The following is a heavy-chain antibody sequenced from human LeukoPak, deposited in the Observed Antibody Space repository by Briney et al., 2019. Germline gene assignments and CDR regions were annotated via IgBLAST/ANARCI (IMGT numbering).Heavy chain of an antibody. CDR2: IYSGGST. CDR1: GFSVSNNY. J-gene: IGHJ1*01. Sequence: GGSLRLSCAAAGFSVSNNYMSWVRQAPGKGLEWVSVIYSGGSTFYADSVKGRFTISRDNSKNTLYLQMNSLRAEDTAVYYCASDSYSPEYFQHWGQGTLVTVSS. D-gene: IGHD2-15*01. CDR3: ASDSYSPEYFQH. V-gene: IGHV3-66*01.